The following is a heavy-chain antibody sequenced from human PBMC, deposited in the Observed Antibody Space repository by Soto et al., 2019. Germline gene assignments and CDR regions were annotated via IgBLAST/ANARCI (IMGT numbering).Heavy chain of an antibody. CDR2: INGSHAGGTT. CDR1: GFTFTKAY. V-gene: IGHV3-15*01. Sequence: EVQLVESGGGLVEPGGSIRLSCVASGFTFTKAYMTWVRQAPGKGLEWVGPINGSHAGGTTDYATSVKGRFTISRDDSKNTLYLQMNSLKTEDTSVYYCATEGGYPGSNFYGAYWGQGTLVTVSS. J-gene: IGHJ4*02. D-gene: IGHD1-26*01. CDR3: ATEGGYPGSNFYGAY.